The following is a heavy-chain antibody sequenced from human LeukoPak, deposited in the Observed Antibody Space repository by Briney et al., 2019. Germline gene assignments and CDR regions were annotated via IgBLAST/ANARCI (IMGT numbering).Heavy chain of an antibody. CDR2: ISSSSSTI. CDR3: ARPECSGGSCYSLS. J-gene: IGHJ4*02. V-gene: IGHV3-48*01. Sequence: PGGTLRLYCAASGFTFSSYSMNWDPQAPGKGLEGVSNISSSSSTIYYAETVKGRFTISRDNAKNSLYLQMNSLRAEDTAVYYCARPECSGGSCYSLSWGQGTLVTVSS. D-gene: IGHD2-15*01. CDR1: GFTFSSYS.